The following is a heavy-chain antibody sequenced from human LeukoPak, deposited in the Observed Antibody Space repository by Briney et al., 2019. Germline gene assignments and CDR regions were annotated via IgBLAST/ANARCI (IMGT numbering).Heavy chain of an antibody. CDR2: IYYSGST. CDR1: GGSISSGDYY. V-gene: IGHV4-30-4*01. D-gene: IGHD2-21*02. Sequence: SQTLSFTCTVSGGSISSGDYYWSWIRQPPGKGLEWIGYIYYSGSTYYNPSLKSRVTISVDASKNQFSLKLSSVTATDTAVYYCARAPLAYCGGVCYSVYFDYWGQGTLVTVSS. CDR3: ARAPLAYCGGVCYSVYFDY. J-gene: IGHJ4*02.